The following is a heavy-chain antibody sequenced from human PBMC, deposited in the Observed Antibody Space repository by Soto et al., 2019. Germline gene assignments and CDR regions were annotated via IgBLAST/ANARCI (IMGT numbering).Heavy chain of an antibody. Sequence: GGSLRLSCAASGFTFSSYAMSWVRQAPGKGLEWVSAISGSGGSTYYADSVKGRFTISRDNSKNTLYLQMNSLRAEDTAVYYCAKVLLEMATTDDAFDIWGQGTMVTVSS. CDR3: AKVLLEMATTDDAFDI. CDR1: GFTFSSYA. V-gene: IGHV3-23*01. J-gene: IGHJ3*02. D-gene: IGHD1-1*01. CDR2: ISGSGGST.